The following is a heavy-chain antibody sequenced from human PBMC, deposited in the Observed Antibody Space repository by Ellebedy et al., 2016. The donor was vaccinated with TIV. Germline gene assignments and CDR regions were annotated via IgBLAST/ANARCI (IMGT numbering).Heavy chain of an antibody. CDR1: GFTVSSHY. CDR2: IWSVGSGGDNT. J-gene: IGHJ4*02. CDR3: ASHEIGYFDY. V-gene: IGHV3-53*01. D-gene: IGHD5-24*01. Sequence: GESLKISCAVSGFTVSSHYMSWVRQAPGRGLEGVAVIWSVGSGGDNTYYADSVKGRFTISRDGSKNKVFLQMNSLRAEDAATYFCASHEIGYFDYWGQGTQVNVSS.